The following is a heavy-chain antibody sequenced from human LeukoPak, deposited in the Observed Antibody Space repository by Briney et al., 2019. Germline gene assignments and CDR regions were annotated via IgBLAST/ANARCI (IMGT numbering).Heavy chain of an antibody. CDR1: EFTFSRYA. Sequence: GGSLRLSCAASEFTFSRYAMHWVRQAPGKGLEWVTVISYDGSVKDYADSVKGRFTISRDNPTNTLYLQLNSLGDEDTAVYYCASGGRDARSNAEYFQHWGQGTLVTVSS. CDR2: ISYDGSVK. J-gene: IGHJ1*01. D-gene: IGHD3-16*01. V-gene: IGHV3-30-3*01. CDR3: ASGGRDARSNAEYFQH.